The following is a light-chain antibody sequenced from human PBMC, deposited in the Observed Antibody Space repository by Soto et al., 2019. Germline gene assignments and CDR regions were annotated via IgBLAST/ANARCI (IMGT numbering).Light chain of an antibody. V-gene: IGKV3-11*01. Sequence: EIVLTQSPATLSLPPGESATLSCRASQSVRSYLVWYQQKPGQAPRLLIYDASNRATGIPARFSGSGSGTDFTLTISSLEPEDFAVYYCQQRSSWPLTFGGGTKVDIK. CDR3: QQRSSWPLT. J-gene: IGKJ4*01. CDR1: QSVRSY. CDR2: DAS.